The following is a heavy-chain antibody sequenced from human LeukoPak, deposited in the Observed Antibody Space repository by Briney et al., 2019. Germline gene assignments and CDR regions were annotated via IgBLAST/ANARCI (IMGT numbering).Heavy chain of an antibody. CDR3: ARNEDYSDSTGYYSTFYLDS. J-gene: IGHJ4*02. CDR1: GFSFDSYW. CDR2: INEDGSEK. Sequence: GGSLRLSCVGSGFSFDSYWMNWVRQAPGKGLEWVANINEDGSEKYYVDSVKGRFTISRDNGKNALYLQMKSLRAEDTAVYYCARNEDYSDSTGYYSTFYLDSWGQGTLVTVSS. D-gene: IGHD3-22*01. V-gene: IGHV3-7*01.